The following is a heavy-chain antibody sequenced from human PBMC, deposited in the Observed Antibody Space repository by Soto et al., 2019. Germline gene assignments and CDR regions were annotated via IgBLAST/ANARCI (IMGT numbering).Heavy chain of an antibody. V-gene: IGHV1-24*01. CDR2: FDPEDGET. D-gene: IGHD3-22*01. CDR3: ATGFDYDDSSGSRPHFDY. Sequence: ASVKVSCKVSGYTLTELSMHWVRQAPGKGLEWTGGFDPEDGETIYAQKFQGRVTMTEDTSTDTAYMELSSLRSEDTAVYYCATGFDYDDSSGSRPHFDYWGQGNLVTVSX. J-gene: IGHJ4*02. CDR1: GYTLTELS.